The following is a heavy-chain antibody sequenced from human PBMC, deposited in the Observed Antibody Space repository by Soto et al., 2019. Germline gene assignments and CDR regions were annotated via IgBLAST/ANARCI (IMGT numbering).Heavy chain of an antibody. D-gene: IGHD2-15*01. CDR2: ISSSGGST. Sequence: PGGSLRLSCAASGFTFSSNAMSWVRQAPGKGLEWVSGISSSGGSTYYADSVKGRFTISRDNSKNMLYLQMNNLRAEDTAVYYCEKAQGGSYFDYWGQGTMVTVYS. CDR3: EKAQGGSYFDY. J-gene: IGHJ4*02. CDR1: GFTFSSNA. V-gene: IGHV3-23*01.